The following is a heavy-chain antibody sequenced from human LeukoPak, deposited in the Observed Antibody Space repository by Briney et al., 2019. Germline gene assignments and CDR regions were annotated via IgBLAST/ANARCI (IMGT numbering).Heavy chain of an antibody. CDR2: IYYSGST. J-gene: IGHJ4*02. Sequence: SETLSLTCTVSGGSISSYYWSWIRQPPGKGLEWIGYIYYSGSTNYNPSLKSRVTISVDTSKNQFSLKLSSVTAADTAVYYCARDLSGPYQNWGQGTLVTVSS. CDR1: GGSISSYY. D-gene: IGHD3-10*01. CDR3: ARDLSGPYQN. V-gene: IGHV4-59*12.